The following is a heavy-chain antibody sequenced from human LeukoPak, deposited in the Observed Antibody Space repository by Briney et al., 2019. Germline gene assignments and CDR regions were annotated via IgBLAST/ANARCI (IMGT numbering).Heavy chain of an antibody. V-gene: IGHV3-23*01. CDR3: AKVWYSSGWYFDY. CDR2: ISGSTGST. J-gene: IGHJ4*02. CDR1: GFTFSNYA. D-gene: IGHD6-19*01. Sequence: GGSLRLSCAASGFTFSNYAMNWVRQAPGKGLEWVSLISGSTGSTYYADSVKGRFSISRDNSKNTVYLQMNSLRADDTAVYYCAKVWYSSGWYFDYWGQGTLVTVSS.